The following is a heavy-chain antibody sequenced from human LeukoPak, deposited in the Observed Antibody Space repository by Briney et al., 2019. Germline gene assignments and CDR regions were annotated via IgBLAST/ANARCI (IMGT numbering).Heavy chain of an antibody. D-gene: IGHD3-10*01. Sequence: GGSLRLSCAASGFTFSKYWMHWVRQGPGKGLVWVSRINSDGSSTSYADSVKGRFTISRDNAKNTLYLQMNSLRAEDTAVYYCARDYYTSGSPNDYWGQGNLVTVSS. J-gene: IGHJ4*02. CDR3: ARDYYTSGSPNDY. CDR1: GFTFSKYW. CDR2: INSDGSST. V-gene: IGHV3-74*01.